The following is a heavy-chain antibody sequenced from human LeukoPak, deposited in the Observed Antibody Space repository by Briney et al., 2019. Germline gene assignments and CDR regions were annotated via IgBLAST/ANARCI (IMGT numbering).Heavy chain of an antibody. Sequence: SETLSLTCVVYGGSFSGYYWSWIRQPPGKGLEWIGGINHSGSTNYNPSLKSRVTISVDTSKNQFSLKLSSVTAADTAVYYCARGVLVGATRKFDYWGQGTLVTVSS. CDR2: INHSGST. J-gene: IGHJ4*02. CDR3: ARGVLVGATRKFDY. CDR1: GGSFSGYY. V-gene: IGHV4-34*01. D-gene: IGHD1-26*01.